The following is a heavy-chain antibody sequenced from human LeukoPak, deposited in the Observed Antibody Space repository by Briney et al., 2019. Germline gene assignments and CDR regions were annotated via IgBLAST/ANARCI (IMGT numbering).Heavy chain of an antibody. J-gene: IGHJ4*02. CDR1: GGSISSYY. V-gene: IGHV4-59*01. CDR3: ASWPKGYCSGGSCYSVKPFDY. D-gene: IGHD2-15*01. CDR2: IYYSGST. Sequence: SETLSLTCTVSGGSISSYYWSWIRQPPGKGLEWIGYIYYSGSTNYNPSLKSRVTISVDTSKNQFSLKLSSVTAADTAVYYCASWPKGYCSGGSCYSVKPFDYWGQGTLVTVSS.